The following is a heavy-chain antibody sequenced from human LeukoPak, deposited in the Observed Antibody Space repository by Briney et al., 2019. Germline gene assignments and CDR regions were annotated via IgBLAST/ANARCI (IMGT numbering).Heavy chain of an antibody. J-gene: IGHJ3*02. D-gene: IGHD2-15*01. CDR3: ARAIGWQLRSAAFDI. CDR1: GYTFTNYH. V-gene: IGHV1-3*01. Sequence: ASVKVSCKASGYTFTNYHMHWVRQAPGQRLEWMGWINAGNGNTKYSQKFQGRVTITRDTSASTAYMELSSLRSEDTAVYYCARAIGWQLRSAAFDIWGQGTMVTVSS. CDR2: INAGNGNT.